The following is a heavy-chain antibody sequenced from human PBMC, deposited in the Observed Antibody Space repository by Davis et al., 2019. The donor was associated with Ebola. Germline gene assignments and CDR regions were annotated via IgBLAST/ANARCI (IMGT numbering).Heavy chain of an antibody. CDR2: INPNSGGT. CDR3: ATQTFYDFWSGYSWFDP. Sequence: AASVKVSCKASGYTFTGYYMHWVRQAPGQGLEWMGRINPNSGGTNYAQKFQGRVTITADESTSTAYMELSSLRSEDTAIYYCATQTFYDFWSGYSWFDPWGQGTLVTVSS. V-gene: IGHV1-2*06. CDR1: GYTFTGYY. D-gene: IGHD3-3*01. J-gene: IGHJ5*02.